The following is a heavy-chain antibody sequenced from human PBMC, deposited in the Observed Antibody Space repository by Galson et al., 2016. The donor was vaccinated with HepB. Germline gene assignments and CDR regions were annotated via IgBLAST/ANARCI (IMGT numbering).Heavy chain of an antibody. CDR1: GFTVSGNF. D-gene: IGHD4-17*01. Sequence: CAASGFTVSGNFMTWVRQAPGKGLEWVSVIYSSGSTYFADSVKGRFTISTHNSKNTLYLQMSSLRPEDTAVYYCTRDPGHGDYDYWGQGTLVTVSS. CDR2: IYSSGST. CDR3: TRDPGHGDYDY. J-gene: IGHJ4*02. V-gene: IGHV3-53*04.